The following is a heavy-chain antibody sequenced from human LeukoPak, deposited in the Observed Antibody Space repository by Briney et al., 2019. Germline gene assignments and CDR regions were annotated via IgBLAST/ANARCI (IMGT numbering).Heavy chain of an antibody. Sequence: SQTLSLTCAVSGGSISSGGYSWSWIRQPPGKGLEWIGYIYHSGSTYYNPSLKSRVTISVDTSKNQFSLKLSSVTAADTAVYYCARALREQETGDDQPGLLKKYYFDYWGQGTLVTVSS. J-gene: IGHJ4*02. V-gene: IGHV4-30-2*01. D-gene: IGHD7-27*01. CDR3: ARALREQETGDDQPGLLKKYYFDY. CDR1: GGSISSGGYS. CDR2: IYHSGST.